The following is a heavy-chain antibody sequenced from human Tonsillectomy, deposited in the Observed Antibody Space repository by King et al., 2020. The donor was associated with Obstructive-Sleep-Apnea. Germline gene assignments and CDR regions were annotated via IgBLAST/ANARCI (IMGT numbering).Heavy chain of an antibody. CDR2: IYPGDSDT. J-gene: IGHJ4*02. V-gene: IGHV5-51*01. Sequence: VQLVQSGAEVKKPGESLKISCKGSGYSFTNYWIGWVRQMPGKGLEWMGIIYPGDSDTRYSPSFQGQVTISADKSINTAYLQWSSLKASDTAMYYCARRGYSDYDIQVFDYWGQGTLVTVSS. D-gene: IGHD5-12*01. CDR3: ARRGYSDYDIQVFDY. CDR1: GYSFTNYW.